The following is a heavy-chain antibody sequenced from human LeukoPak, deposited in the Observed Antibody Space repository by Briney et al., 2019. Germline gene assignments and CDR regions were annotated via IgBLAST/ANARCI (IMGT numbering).Heavy chain of an antibody. J-gene: IGHJ4*02. CDR2: ISGSSSYI. CDR3: ARTYYDFWSGSEPLDY. D-gene: IGHD3-3*01. Sequence: PGGSLRLSCAASGFTFSSYSMNWVRQAPGKGLEWVSSISGSSSYIYYADSVKGRFTISRDNAKNSLYLQMNSLRAEDTAVYYCARTYYDFWSGSEPLDYWGQGTLVTVSS. CDR1: GFTFSSYS. V-gene: IGHV3-21*01.